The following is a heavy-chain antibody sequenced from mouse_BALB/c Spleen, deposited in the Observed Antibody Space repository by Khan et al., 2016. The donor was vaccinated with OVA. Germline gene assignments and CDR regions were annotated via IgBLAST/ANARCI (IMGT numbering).Heavy chain of an antibody. Sequence: EVELVESGGGLVKPGGSLKLSCAASGFNFSRHAMSWVRQTPEKRLEWVATISTGGSYTYYLDTVRGRFTLSRDNAQNNLHLKMSSLRSEETAMYYCVRVAWGYFDYWGQGTTLTVSS. CDR3: VRVAWGYFDY. J-gene: IGHJ2*01. CDR1: GFNFSRHA. CDR2: ISTGGSYT. V-gene: IGHV5-9-3*01.